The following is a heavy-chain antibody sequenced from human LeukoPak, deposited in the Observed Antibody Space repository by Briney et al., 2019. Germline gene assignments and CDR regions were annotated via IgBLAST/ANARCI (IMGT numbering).Heavy chain of an antibody. CDR3: ARRYGLLHYYYMDV. V-gene: IGHV3-74*01. J-gene: IGHJ6*03. D-gene: IGHD3-22*01. Sequence: GGSLRLSCAASGFTFSSYWMHWVRQAPGKGLVWVSRINSDGSSTSYADSVKGRFTISRDNAKNSLYLQMNSLRAEDTAVYYCARRYGLLHYYYMDVWGKGTTVTVSS. CDR1: GFTFSSYW. CDR2: INSDGSST.